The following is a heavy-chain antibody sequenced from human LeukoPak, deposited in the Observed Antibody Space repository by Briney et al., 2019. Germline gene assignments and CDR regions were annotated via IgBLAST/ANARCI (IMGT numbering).Heavy chain of an antibody. CDR1: GFSFSGYA. V-gene: IGHV3-23*01. CDR2: ISGGAGST. Sequence: GGSLRLSCAASGFSFSGYALSWVRQAPGKGLEWVSSISGGAGSTYYADSVKGRFTISRDISKNTLYLQMNSLRAEDTAVYYCARALDSSSSYYYYYMDVWGKGTTVTVSS. D-gene: IGHD6-6*01. J-gene: IGHJ6*03. CDR3: ARALDSSSSYYYYYMDV.